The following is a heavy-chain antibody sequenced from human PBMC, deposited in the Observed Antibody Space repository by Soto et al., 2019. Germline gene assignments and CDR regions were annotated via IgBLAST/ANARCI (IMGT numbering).Heavy chain of an antibody. CDR2: ISGSGGST. J-gene: IGHJ4*02. CDR1: GFTFSSYA. CDR3: AKDSSGWKDYFDY. Sequence: GGSLRLSCAASGFTFSSYAMSWVRQAPGKGLEWVSAISGSGGSTYYSDSVKGRFTISRDNSKNTLYLQMNSLRAEDTAVYYCAKDSSGWKDYFDYWGQGTLVTVSS. D-gene: IGHD6-19*01. V-gene: IGHV3-23*01.